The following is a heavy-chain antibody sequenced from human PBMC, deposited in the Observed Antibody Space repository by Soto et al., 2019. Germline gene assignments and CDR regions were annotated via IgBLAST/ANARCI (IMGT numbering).Heavy chain of an antibody. V-gene: IGHV3-48*01. J-gene: IGHJ4*02. CDR1: GFTFSSYS. CDR3: ATRSRGYSGYVKY. D-gene: IGHD5-12*01. CDR2: ISGGSSLI. Sequence: EVQLVESGGGLVQPGGSLRLSCAASGFTFSSYSMSWVRQTPGKGLEWVSHISGGSSLIYYADSVKGRFTISGDNAENSLYLQMNSLRAEDTAVYYCATRSRGYSGYVKYWGQGTVVTVSS.